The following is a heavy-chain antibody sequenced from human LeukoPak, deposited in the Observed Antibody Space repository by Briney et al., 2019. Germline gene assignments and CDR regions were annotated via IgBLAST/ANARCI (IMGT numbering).Heavy chain of an antibody. Sequence: GGSLRLSCAASGFTFDEYAMHWVRQAPGKGLEWVSSISWNSGTIAYADSVKGRFTVSRDNAKNSLYLQMGSLRAEDTALYYCEKTGCSSTTCYTNCWGGETLVTVSS. CDR3: EKTGCSSTTCYTNC. V-gene: IGHV3-9*01. CDR2: ISWNSGTI. J-gene: IGHJ4*02. D-gene: IGHD2-2*02. CDR1: GFTFDEYA.